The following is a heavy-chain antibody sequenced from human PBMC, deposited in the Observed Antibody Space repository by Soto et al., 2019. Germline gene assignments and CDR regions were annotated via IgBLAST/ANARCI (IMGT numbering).Heavy chain of an antibody. CDR2: ISSSGGYT. J-gene: IGHJ4*02. CDR3: AKNYFFDN. CDR1: GFTFSSYT. V-gene: IGHV3-21*04. Sequence: PGGSLRLSCAASGFTFSSYTMNWVRQAPRKGLEWVSSISSSGGYTYYADSVKGRFTISRDNSRNTLYLLMDSLRAEDTAVYYCAKNYFFDNWGQGAPVTVSS.